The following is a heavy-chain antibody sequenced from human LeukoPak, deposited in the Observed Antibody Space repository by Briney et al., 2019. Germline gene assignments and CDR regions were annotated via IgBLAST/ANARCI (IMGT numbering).Heavy chain of an antibody. Sequence: GGSLRHSCAASGFTFSSYSMNWVRQAPGKGLEWVSSISSSSSYIYYADSVKGRFTISRDNAKNSLYLQMNSLRAEDTAVYYCARYTSNVVGKRHYFDYWGQGTLVTVSS. J-gene: IGHJ4*02. CDR1: GFTFSSYS. CDR2: ISSSSSYI. CDR3: ARYTSNVVGKRHYFDY. D-gene: IGHD1-26*01. V-gene: IGHV3-21*01.